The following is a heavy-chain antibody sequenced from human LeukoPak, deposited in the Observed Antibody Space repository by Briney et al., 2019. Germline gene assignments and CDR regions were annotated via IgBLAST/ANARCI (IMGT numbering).Heavy chain of an antibody. CDR2: INPNSGDT. D-gene: IGHD3-16*01. J-gene: IGHJ3*02. Sequence: ASVKVSCKASGYTFTSYYMHWVRQAPGQGLEWMGWINPNSGDTNYAQKFQGRVTMTRDTSIGTAYMELSRLRSDDTAVYYCARDGGLDIWGQGTMVTVSS. V-gene: IGHV1-2*02. CDR1: GYTFTSYY. CDR3: ARDGGLDI.